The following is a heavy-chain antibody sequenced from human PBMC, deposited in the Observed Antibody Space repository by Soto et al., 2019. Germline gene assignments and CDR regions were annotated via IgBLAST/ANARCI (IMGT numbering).Heavy chain of an antibody. D-gene: IGHD2-15*01. CDR3: ARPDCSGGSCYSDDGLYY. Sequence: GASVKVSCKASGGTFSSYAISWVRQAPGQGLEWMGGIIPIFGTANYAQKFQGRVTITADESTSTAYMELSSLRSEDTAVYYCARPDCSGGSCYSDDGLYYWGQGTLVTVSS. J-gene: IGHJ4*02. V-gene: IGHV1-69*13. CDR1: GGTFSSYA. CDR2: IIPIFGTA.